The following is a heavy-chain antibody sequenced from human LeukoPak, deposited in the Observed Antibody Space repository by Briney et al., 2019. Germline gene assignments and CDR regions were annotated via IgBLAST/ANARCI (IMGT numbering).Heavy chain of an antibody. J-gene: IGHJ4*02. CDR3: ARAGSYYDFWSGYYLY. Sequence: GSLRLSCAASGFTFSSFAMHWVRQAPGKGLEWVAVISYDGRNEYYADSVKGRFTISRDNSKNTLYLQMNSLRPEDTALYYCARAGSYYDFWSGYYLYWGQGTMVTVSS. CDR1: GFTFSSFA. D-gene: IGHD3-3*01. CDR2: ISYDGRNE. V-gene: IGHV3-30*04.